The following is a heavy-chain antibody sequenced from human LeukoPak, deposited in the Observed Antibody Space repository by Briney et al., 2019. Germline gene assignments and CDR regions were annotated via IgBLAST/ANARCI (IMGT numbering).Heavy chain of an antibody. CDR2: ISGSGGST. J-gene: IGHJ4*02. CDR1: GFTFSSYA. V-gene: IGHV3-23*01. D-gene: IGHD2-2*01. CDR3: ASSIVVVPAAIGGYYFDY. Sequence: GGSLRLSCAASGFTFSSYAMSWVRQAPGKGLEWVSAISGSGGSTYYADSVKGRFTISRDNSKNSLYLQMNSLRAEDTAVYYCASSIVVVPAAIGGYYFDYWGQGTLVTVSS.